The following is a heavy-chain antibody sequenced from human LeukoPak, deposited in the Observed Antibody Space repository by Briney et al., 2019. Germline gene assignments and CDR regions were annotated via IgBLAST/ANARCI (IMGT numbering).Heavy chain of an antibody. Sequence: GRSLRLSCAASGFTFSSYAMHWVRQAPGKGLEWVAVISYDGSNKYYADSVKGRFTISRDNSKNTLYLQMNSLRAEDTAVYYCARAPGYYDILTPFDYWGQGTLVTVSS. V-gene: IGHV3-30-3*01. CDR1: GFTFSSYA. CDR3: ARAPGYYDILTPFDY. J-gene: IGHJ4*02. D-gene: IGHD3-9*01. CDR2: ISYDGSNK.